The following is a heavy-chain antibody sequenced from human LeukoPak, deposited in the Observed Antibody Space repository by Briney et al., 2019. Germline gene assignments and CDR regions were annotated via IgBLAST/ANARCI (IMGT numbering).Heavy chain of an antibody. CDR3: AREKGKGYYDSSGYNWFDP. CDR2: IYYTGAT. D-gene: IGHD3-22*01. CDR1: GGSIRSSSYY. J-gene: IGHJ5*02. Sequence: SETLSLTCSVSGGSIRSSSYYWAWVRQPPGKGLEWTGSIYYTGATYYNPSLNSRVTISVDTSKNQFSLNLSSVTAADTAVYYCAREKGKGYYDSSGYNWFDPWGQGTLVTVSS. V-gene: IGHV4-39*07.